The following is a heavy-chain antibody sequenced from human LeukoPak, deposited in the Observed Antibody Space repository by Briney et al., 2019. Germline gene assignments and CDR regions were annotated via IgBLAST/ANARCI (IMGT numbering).Heavy chain of an antibody. CDR3: ARKLQLADAFDI. J-gene: IGHJ3*02. CDR2: ISSSSSYT. Sequence: GGSLRLSCAASGFTSSDYYMSWIRKAPGKGLEWVSYISSSSSYTNYADSGKGRFTISRDNAKNSLYLQMNSLRAEDTAVYYCARKLQLADAFDIWGQGTMVTVSS. D-gene: IGHD6-13*01. CDR1: GFTSSDYY. V-gene: IGHV3-11*06.